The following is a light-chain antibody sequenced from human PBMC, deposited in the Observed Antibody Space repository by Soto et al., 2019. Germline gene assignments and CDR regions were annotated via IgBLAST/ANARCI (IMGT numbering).Light chain of an antibody. CDR3: QQRSKMPLT. J-gene: IGKJ1*01. Sequence: EIVLTQSPATLSWSPGETATLSCRASQSVRNYLAWYQQKHGQSPRLLIYDASNRATGIPARFSGTGYETDFNLTISSLETEDFAIYYCQQRSKMPLTFGHGTKVDIK. CDR2: DAS. V-gene: IGKV3-11*01. CDR1: QSVRNY.